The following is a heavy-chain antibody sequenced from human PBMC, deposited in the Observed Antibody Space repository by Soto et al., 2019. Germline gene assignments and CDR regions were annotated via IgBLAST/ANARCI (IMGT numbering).Heavy chain of an antibody. CDR3: ARWGRPPRVRGQLDY. CDR2: INPSDATT. J-gene: IGHJ4*02. CDR1: GYTFINYY. D-gene: IGHD3-10*01. Sequence: QVQLVQSGAEMKKPGASVKVSCKASGYTFINYYMQWVRQAPGQGLEWMGIINPSDATTFYAQKFQGRVTVTRDTSTSTVSLELSSLRSEDTAVYYCARWGRPPRVRGQLDYWGQGTLVTVSS. V-gene: IGHV1-46*01.